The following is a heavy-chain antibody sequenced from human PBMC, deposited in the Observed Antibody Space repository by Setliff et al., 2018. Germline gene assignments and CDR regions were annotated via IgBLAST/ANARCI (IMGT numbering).Heavy chain of an antibody. J-gene: IGHJ5*02. CDR1: GFTFTDYG. CDR2: INNYNFNT. CDR3: ERLVRHCTRISCQRTSEADL. Sequence: GASVKVSCKSSGFTFTDYGITWVRQVPGQGLEWMGWINNYNFNTQYAQKFQGRVTVTTDTSTTTAYMELRSLRADDTAVYYCERLVRHCTRISCQRTSEADLWGQGTQVTVSS. V-gene: IGHV1-18*01. D-gene: IGHD2-15*01.